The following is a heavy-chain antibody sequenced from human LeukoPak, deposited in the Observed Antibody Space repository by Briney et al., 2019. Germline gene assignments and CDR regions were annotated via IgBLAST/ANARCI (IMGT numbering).Heavy chain of an antibody. D-gene: IGHD2-15*01. CDR3: ARVRPGVAATFYDY. CDR1: GGSVSSGSYY. V-gene: IGHV4-61*01. J-gene: IGHJ4*02. CDR2: IYYSGST. Sequence: SETLSLTCTVSGGSVSSGSYYWSWIRQPPGTGLEWIGYIYYSGSTNYNPSLKSRVTISVDTSKNQFSLKLSSVTAADTAVYHCARVRPGVAATFYDYWGQGTLVTVSS.